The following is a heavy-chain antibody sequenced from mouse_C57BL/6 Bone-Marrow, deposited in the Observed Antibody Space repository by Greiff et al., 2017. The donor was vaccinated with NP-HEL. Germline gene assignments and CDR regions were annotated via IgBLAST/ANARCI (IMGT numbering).Heavy chain of an antibody. CDR3: ARERYDYPWYFDV. Sequence: VQLQQSGAELARPGASVKLSCKASGYTFTSYGISWVKQRTGQGLEWIGEIYPRSGNTYYNEKFKGKATLTADKSSSTAYMELRSLTSEDSAVYFCARERYDYPWYFDVWGTGTTVTVSS. D-gene: IGHD2-4*01. V-gene: IGHV1-81*01. CDR2: IYPRSGNT. J-gene: IGHJ1*03. CDR1: GYTFTSYG.